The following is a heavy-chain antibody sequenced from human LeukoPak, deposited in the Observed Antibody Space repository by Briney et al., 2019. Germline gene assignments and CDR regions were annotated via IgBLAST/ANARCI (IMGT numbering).Heavy chain of an antibody. V-gene: IGHV1-69*05. CDR1: GDTFSSYA. CDR3: ARVRDGYFDY. Sequence: GASVKVSCKASGDTFSSYAISWVRQAPGQGLEWMGGIIPIFGTANYAQKFQGRVTITTDESTSTADMELISMRSEDTAVYYCARVRDGYFDYWGQGTLVTVSS. D-gene: IGHD5-24*01. CDR2: IIPIFGTA. J-gene: IGHJ4*02.